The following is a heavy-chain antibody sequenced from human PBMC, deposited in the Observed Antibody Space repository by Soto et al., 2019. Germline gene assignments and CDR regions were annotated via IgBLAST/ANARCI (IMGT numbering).Heavy chain of an antibody. Sequence: SATLSLTCPVSGGSISSSSFYWGWIRQPPGKGLEWIGSIYYSGSTYYNPSLKSRVTISVDTSKNQFSLKLSSVTAADTAVYYCARGADMNGMDVWGQGTTVT. CDR3: ARGADMNGMDV. V-gene: IGHV4-39*01. D-gene: IGHD3-9*01. CDR2: IYYSGST. CDR1: GGSISSSSFY. J-gene: IGHJ6*02.